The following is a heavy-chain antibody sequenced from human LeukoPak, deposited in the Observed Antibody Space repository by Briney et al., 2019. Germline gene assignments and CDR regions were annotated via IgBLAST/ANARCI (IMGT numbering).Heavy chain of an antibody. CDR3: ARDYCSEGRCYGQSDY. Sequence: GRSLRLSCAASGFTFSSYAMHWVRQAPGKGLEWVAVISYDGSNKYYADSVKGRFTISRDNSKNTLYLQMNSLRAEDTAVYYCARDYCSEGRCYGQSDYWGQGTLVTVSS. D-gene: IGHD2-15*01. J-gene: IGHJ4*02. V-gene: IGHV3-30*04. CDR1: GFTFSSYA. CDR2: ISYDGSNK.